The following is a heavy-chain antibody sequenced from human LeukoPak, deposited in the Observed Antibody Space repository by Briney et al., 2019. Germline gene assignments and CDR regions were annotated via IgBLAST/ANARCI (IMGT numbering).Heavy chain of an antibody. V-gene: IGHV5-51*01. Sequence: GESLKISCKGSGYSFTSYWIGWVLQMPGKGLEWMVIIYPGDSDTRYSPSFQGQVTISADKTISTAYLQWSSLKASDPAMYYCARHIGYSSSWYYYYMDVWGKGTTVTVSS. CDR1: GYSFTSYW. CDR2: IYPGDSDT. CDR3: ARHIGYSSSWYYYYMDV. J-gene: IGHJ6*03. D-gene: IGHD6-13*01.